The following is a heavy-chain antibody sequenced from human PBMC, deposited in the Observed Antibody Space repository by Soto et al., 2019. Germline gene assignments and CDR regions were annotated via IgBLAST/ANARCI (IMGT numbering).Heavy chain of an antibody. CDR1: GYSFTSYW. J-gene: IGHJ6*02. CDR3: ARLKVRYSYGNFYYYYYGTDV. D-gene: IGHD5-18*01. Sequence: GESLKISCKGSGYSFTSYWISWVRQMPGKGLEWMGRIDPSDSYTNYSPSFQGHVTISADKSISTAYLQWSSLKASDTAMYYCARLKVRYSYGNFYYYYYGTDVWGQGTTVTVSS. V-gene: IGHV5-10-1*01. CDR2: IDPSDSYT.